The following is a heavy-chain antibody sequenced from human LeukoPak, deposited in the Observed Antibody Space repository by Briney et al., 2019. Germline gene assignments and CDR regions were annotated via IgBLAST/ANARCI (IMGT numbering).Heavy chain of an antibody. V-gene: IGHV4-34*01. CDR1: GGSFSGYY. Sequence: SENLSLNCAVYGGSFSGYYWSWIRHRPGKGLEWIGEINHSGSTNYNPSLKTRVPISVDTSKNQFSLKLSAVTAAETAVYYCARGGRGHIVVVPAALWFDPWGQGTLVTVSP. CDR2: INHSGST. D-gene: IGHD2-2*01. CDR3: ARGGRGHIVVVPAALWFDP. J-gene: IGHJ5*02.